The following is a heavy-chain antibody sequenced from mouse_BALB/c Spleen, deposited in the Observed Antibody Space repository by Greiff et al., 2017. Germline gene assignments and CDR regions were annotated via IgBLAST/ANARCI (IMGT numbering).Heavy chain of an antibody. CDR1: GFTFSSYG. V-gene: IGHV5-6*01. CDR2: ISSGGSYT. Sequence: EVKVVESGGDLVKPGGSLKLSCAASGFTFSSYGMSWVRQTPDKRLEWVATISSGGSYTYYPDSVKGRFTISRDNAKNTLYLQMSSLKSEDTAMYYCARLGREAMDYWGQGTSVTVSS. D-gene: IGHD4-1*01. J-gene: IGHJ4*01. CDR3: ARLGREAMDY.